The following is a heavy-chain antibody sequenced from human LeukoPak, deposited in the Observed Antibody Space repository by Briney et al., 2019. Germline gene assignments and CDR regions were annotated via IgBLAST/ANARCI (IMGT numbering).Heavy chain of an antibody. D-gene: IGHD5-24*01. Sequence: PSETLSLTCTVSGGSISSSYSYWSWIRQPPGKGLEWIGEINHSGSTNYNPSLKSQVTISVDTSKNQFSLKLSSVTAADTAVYYCARRSATSRFYWGQGTLVTVSS. V-gene: IGHV4-39*07. J-gene: IGHJ4*02. CDR3: ARRSATSRFY. CDR1: GGSISSSYSY. CDR2: INHSGST.